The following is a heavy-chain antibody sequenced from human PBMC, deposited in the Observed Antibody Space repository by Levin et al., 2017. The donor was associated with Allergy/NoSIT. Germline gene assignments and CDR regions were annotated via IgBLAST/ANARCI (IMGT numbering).Heavy chain of an antibody. CDR2: INTDGTTT. Sequence: GESLKISCAASGFTFSSYWMHWVRQVPGKGLVWVSNINTDGTTTNYADSVKGRFTISRDNAKNTLYLQMNSLRADDTAVYYCARGMAYSYGYVYWGQGTLVTVSS. D-gene: IGHD5-18*01. CDR1: GFTFSSYW. V-gene: IGHV3-74*01. J-gene: IGHJ4*02. CDR3: ARGMAYSYGYVY.